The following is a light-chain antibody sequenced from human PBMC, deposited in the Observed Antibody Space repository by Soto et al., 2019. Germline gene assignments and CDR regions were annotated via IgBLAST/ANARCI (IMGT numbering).Light chain of an antibody. CDR2: DVG. J-gene: IGLJ2*01. CDR1: SSDVTGYTY. Sequence: QSVLTQPASVSGSHGQSITISCTGTSSDVTGYTYVSWYQHHPGKAPKLMIYDVGNRPSGVSNRFSGSKSGNTASLTISGLQAEDEADYYCSSYTSSSIPVFGGGTKLTVL. V-gene: IGLV2-14*03. CDR3: SSYTSSSIPV.